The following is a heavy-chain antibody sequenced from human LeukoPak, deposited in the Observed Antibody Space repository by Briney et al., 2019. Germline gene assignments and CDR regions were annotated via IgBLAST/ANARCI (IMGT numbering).Heavy chain of an antibody. CDR1: GFIFSNYG. D-gene: IGHD3-10*01. CDR3: AKGRGYYDFSGMDV. Sequence: PGGSLRLSCAASGFIFSNYGMNWVRQAPGKGLEWVAAISASGSATSYADSVRGRFTISRDNSKSTTYLQMNSLRAEDTAVFYCAKGRGYYDFSGMDVWGQGTTVTVSS. J-gene: IGHJ6*02. CDR2: ISASGSAT. V-gene: IGHV3-23*01.